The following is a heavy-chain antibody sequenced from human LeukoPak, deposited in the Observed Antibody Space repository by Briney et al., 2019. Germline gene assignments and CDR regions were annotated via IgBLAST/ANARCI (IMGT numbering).Heavy chain of an antibody. Sequence: GGSLGLSCAASGFTFSNYVIHWVRQAPGKGLEWVAVTSSDLNVKLYADSVKGRFTISRDNSRSTLYLQMNSLGPEDTAIYYCAREGYYGSGSPPSLYFDYWGRGTLVTVSS. CDR2: TSSDLNVK. CDR3: AREGYYGSGSPPSLYFDY. J-gene: IGHJ4*02. V-gene: IGHV3-30-3*01. D-gene: IGHD3-10*01. CDR1: GFTFSNYV.